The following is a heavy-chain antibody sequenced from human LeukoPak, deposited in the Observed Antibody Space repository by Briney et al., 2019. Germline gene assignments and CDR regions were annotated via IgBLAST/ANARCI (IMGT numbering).Heavy chain of an antibody. CDR2: ISGSGGST. CDR1: GLTFSSYA. CDR3: AKDRACSGGSCYLPDAFDI. V-gene: IGHV3-23*01. Sequence: PGGSLRLSCAASGLTFSSYAMSWVRQAPGKGLEWVSAISGSGGSTYYADSVKGRFTISRDNSKNTLYLQMNSLRAEDTAVYYCAKDRACSGGSCYLPDAFDIWGQGTMVTVSS. J-gene: IGHJ3*02. D-gene: IGHD2-15*01.